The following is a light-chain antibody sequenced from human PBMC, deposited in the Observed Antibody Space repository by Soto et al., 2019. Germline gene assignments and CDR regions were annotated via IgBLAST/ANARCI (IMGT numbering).Light chain of an antibody. CDR2: AAS. V-gene: IGKV3-20*01. CDR1: QSVSSSY. CDR3: QQYDTSPRT. J-gene: IGKJ1*01. Sequence: EIVLTQSPGTLSLSPGERATLSCRASQSVSSSYLAWYQQKPGQAPRILIYAASTRATGIPDRFSGSGSGTDYSLTISRLEPEDFAVYYCQQYDTSPRTFGQGTKVDIK.